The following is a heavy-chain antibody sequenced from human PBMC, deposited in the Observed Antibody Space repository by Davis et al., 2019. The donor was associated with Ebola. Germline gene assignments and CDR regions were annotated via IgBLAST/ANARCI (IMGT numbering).Heavy chain of an antibody. CDR1: GYSSTNYW. J-gene: IGHJ4*02. Sequence: AESLKTSCKASGYSSTNYWIAWVRQMPGKGLEWMGFIYPGDSDTAYSPSFQGQVTFSADKSISTAYLQWSSLKASDTAMYYCATRSAYPRDSWGQGRLITVSS. V-gene: IGHV5-51*01. CDR2: IYPGDSDT. CDR3: ATRSAYPRDS. D-gene: IGHD3-3*01.